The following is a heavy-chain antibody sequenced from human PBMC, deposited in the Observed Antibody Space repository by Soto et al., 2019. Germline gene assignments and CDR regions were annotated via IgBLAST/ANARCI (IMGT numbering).Heavy chain of an antibody. J-gene: IGHJ6*02. V-gene: IGHV1-18*01. CDR2: ISAYNGNT. CDR1: GYAYTSYG. D-gene: IGHD3-3*01. Sequence: SVKVYCKASGYAYTSYGISWFRQAPGQGLEWRGWISAYNGNTNYAQKLQGRVTMTTDTSTSTAYMELRSMRSDDTDVYYCARDRTNYDLWSGYGYYYYGMDVWAQGITVTGSS. CDR3: ARDRTNYDLWSGYGYYYYGMDV.